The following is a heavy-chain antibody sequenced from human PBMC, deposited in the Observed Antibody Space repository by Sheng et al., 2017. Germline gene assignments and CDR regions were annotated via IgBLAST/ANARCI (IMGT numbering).Heavy chain of an antibody. Sequence: QVQLVQSGAEVKKPGSSVRVSCKVSGGSLSNYAINWVRQAPGQGLEWMGNIIPMYATVNYAQNFQDRVTITADESANTVYMELSSLRSDDTAVYYCAEESRTIIDSWGQGAWSPSP. CDR1: GGSLSNYA. CDR3: AEESRTIIDS. J-gene: IGHJ4*02. V-gene: IGHV1-69*18. D-gene: IGHD6-13*01. CDR2: IIPMYATV.